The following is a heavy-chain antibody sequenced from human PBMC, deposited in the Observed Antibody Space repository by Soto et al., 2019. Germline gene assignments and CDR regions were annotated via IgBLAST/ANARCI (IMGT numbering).Heavy chain of an antibody. Sequence: SLRLSCAASGFTFSSYGMHWVHQAPGKGLEWVAVISYDGSNKYYADSVKGRFTISRDNSKNTLYLQMNSLRAEDTAVYYCAKEIRNSETGIRSRAEALPTDYWGQGTLVTVSS. CDR1: GFTFSSYG. CDR3: AKEIRNSETGIRSRAEALPTDY. J-gene: IGHJ4*02. D-gene: IGHD3-10*01. CDR2: ISYDGSNK. V-gene: IGHV3-30*18.